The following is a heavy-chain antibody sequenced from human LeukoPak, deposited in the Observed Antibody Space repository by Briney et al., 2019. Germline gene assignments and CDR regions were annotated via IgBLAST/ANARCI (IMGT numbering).Heavy chain of an antibody. J-gene: IGHJ5*02. CDR3: ARRPRAGWFDP. V-gene: IGHV4-61*02. Sequence: SQTLSLTCTVSGGSISSGSYYWSWIRQPAGKGLEWIGRLHTSGSTHHNPSLKSRVTMSVDTSKNQFSLKLSSVTAADTAVYYCARRPRAGWFDPWGQGTLVTVSS. CDR2: LHTSGST. CDR1: GGSISSGSYY.